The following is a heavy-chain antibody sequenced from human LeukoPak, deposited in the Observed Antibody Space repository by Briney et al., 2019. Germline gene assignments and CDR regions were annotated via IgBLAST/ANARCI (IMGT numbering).Heavy chain of an antibody. V-gene: IGHV4-34*01. CDR3: ARPRRGSSTSWYFDL. J-gene: IGHJ2*01. D-gene: IGHD2-2*01. CDR1: GGSFSGYY. Sequence: PSETLSLTCAVYGGSFSGYYWSWIRQPPGKGLEWIGEIYHSGSTNYNPSLKSRVTISVDTSKNQFSLKLSSVTAADTAVYYCARPRRGSSTSWYFDLWGRGTLVTVSS. CDR2: IYHSGST.